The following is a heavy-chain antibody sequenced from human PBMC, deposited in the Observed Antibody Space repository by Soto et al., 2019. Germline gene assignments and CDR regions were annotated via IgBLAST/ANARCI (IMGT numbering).Heavy chain of an antibody. J-gene: IGHJ4*02. CDR3: AREWPHDF. V-gene: IGHV3-7*01. Sequence: EVQLVESGGGLVQPGGSLRLSCAASGFTFSNYWMSWVRQAPGKGLEWVANIKQDGSETSYVDPVKGRFTISRDNAKNSVNLQMNSLRVEDTAVYYCAREWPHDFWGQGTLVTVSS. CDR2: IKQDGSET. D-gene: IGHD3-3*01. CDR1: GFTFSNYW.